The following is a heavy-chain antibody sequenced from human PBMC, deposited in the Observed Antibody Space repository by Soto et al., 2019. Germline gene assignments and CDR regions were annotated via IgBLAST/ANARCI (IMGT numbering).Heavy chain of an antibody. CDR1: GFAFSTYG. CDR3: ARKDPGSWWDLADY. Sequence: QVQLVESGGGVVQPGRSLRLSCAASGFAFSTYGMHWVRQAPGKGLEWVAVTTYDGARIYYADSVKGRFTVSRDNSRTTLYLQMNSLRIQDTAVYYCARKDPGSWWDLADYWGQGTLVTVSS. CDR2: TTYDGARI. V-gene: IGHV3-30*03. D-gene: IGHD2-15*01. J-gene: IGHJ4*02.